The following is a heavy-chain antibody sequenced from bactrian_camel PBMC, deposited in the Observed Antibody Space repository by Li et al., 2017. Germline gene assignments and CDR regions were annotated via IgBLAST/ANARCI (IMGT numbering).Heavy chain of an antibody. Sequence: HVQLVESGGAAVQAGGSLRLSCVASGYRGCTGWLRQVPGKEREGVATVDSLGIPTYADSVKGRFTLSRDKAKNTLYLQMNSLTPEDTAMYYCAADFGWYSPSPCDYNYWGQGTQVTVS. J-gene: IGHJ4*01. CDR3: AADFGWYSPSPCDYNY. CDR1: GYRGC. CDR2: VDSLGIP. V-gene: IGHV3S53*01. D-gene: IGHD2*01.